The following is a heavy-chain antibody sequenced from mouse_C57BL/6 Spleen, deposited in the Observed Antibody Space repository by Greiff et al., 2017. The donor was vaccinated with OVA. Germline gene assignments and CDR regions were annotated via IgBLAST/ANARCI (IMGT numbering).Heavy chain of an antibody. CDR1: GYTFTNYW. J-gene: IGHJ2*01. CDR3: ARSDYDRGVDY. CDR2: IYPGGGYT. D-gene: IGHD2-4*01. Sequence: VQGVESGAELVRPGTSVKMSCKASGYTFTNYWIGWAKQRPGHGLEWIGDIYPGGGYTNYNEKFKGKATLTADKSSSTAYMQFSSLTSEDSAIYYCARSDYDRGVDYWGQGTTLTVSS. V-gene: IGHV1-63*01.